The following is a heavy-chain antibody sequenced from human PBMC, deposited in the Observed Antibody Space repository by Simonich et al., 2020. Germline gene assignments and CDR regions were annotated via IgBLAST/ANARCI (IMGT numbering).Heavy chain of an antibody. CDR2: IRGRGGST. CDR3: AKDIGTVTTEWYFDL. D-gene: IGHD4-17*01. CDR1: GFTFSSYA. Sequence: EVQLLESGGGLVQPGGSLRLSCAASGFTFSSYAMSWVRQAPGKGRGWVSAIRGRGGSTYYADSVKGRFTISRDNSKNTLYLQMNSLRAEDTAVYYCAKDIGTVTTEWYFDLWGRGTLVTVSS. J-gene: IGHJ2*01. V-gene: IGHV3-23*01.